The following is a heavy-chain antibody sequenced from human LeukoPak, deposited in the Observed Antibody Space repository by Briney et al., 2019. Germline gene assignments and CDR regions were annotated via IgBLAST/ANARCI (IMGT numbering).Heavy chain of an antibody. CDR1: GFTFSSYA. D-gene: IGHD3-9*01. Sequence: PGGSLRLSCAASGFTFSSYAMHWVRQAPGKGLEWVSSISSSSSYIYYADSVKGRFTISRDDAKNSLYLQMNSLRAEDTAVYYCARAPAPILTGYYLDYWGQGTLVTVSS. CDR3: ARAPAPILTGYYLDY. V-gene: IGHV3-21*01. CDR2: ISSSSSYI. J-gene: IGHJ4*02.